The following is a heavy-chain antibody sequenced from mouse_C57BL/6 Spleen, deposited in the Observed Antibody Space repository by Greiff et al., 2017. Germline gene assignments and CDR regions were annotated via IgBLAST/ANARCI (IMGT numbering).Heavy chain of an antibody. Sequence: VQLQQSGAELVRPGASVKLSCTASGFNFTDYYMHWVKQRPDQGLEWIGRIDPEDGDTEYAPQLQGKATMTADTSANTAYRQLSSLTSEDTAVYYCTTGDGYDGDFDDWGQGTTLTVSS. CDR2: IDPEDGDT. V-gene: IGHV14-1*01. CDR3: TTGDGYDGDFDD. D-gene: IGHD2-2*01. CDR1: GFNFTDYY. J-gene: IGHJ2*01.